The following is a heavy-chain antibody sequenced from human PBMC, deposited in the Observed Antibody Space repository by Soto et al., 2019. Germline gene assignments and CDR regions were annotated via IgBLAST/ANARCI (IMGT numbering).Heavy chain of an antibody. CDR1: GYTFTSYG. CDR3: AVHYYDSSAPGY. J-gene: IGHJ4*02. CDR2: ISAYNGNT. D-gene: IGHD3-22*01. V-gene: IGHV1-18*01. Sequence: ATVKVSCKASGYTFTSYGISWVRQAPGQGLEWMGWISAYNGNTNYAQKLQGRVTMTTDTSTSTAYMELRSLRSDDTAVYYCAVHYYDSSAPGYWGQGTLVTVSS.